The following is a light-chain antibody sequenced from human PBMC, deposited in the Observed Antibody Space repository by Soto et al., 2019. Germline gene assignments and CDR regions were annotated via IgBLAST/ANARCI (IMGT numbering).Light chain of an antibody. CDR3: QVYNDWPPVN. J-gene: IGKJ4*01. Sequence: EIVMTQSPATLSVSPGERATLSCRASQSVSGNLAWYQQKPGQAPRLLIYCASTRSTGIPARFSGSGSGTEFTLTISSLEAGDFTVYCYQVYNDWPPVNVVGGTKVEIK. CDR2: CAS. V-gene: IGKV3-15*01. CDR1: QSVSGN.